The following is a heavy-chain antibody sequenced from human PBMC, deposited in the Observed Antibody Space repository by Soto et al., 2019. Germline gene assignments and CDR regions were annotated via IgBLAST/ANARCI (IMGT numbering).Heavy chain of an antibody. J-gene: IGHJ5*02. CDR3: ARDRGDTLEDWFDP. D-gene: IGHD4-17*01. CDR2: IIPIFGTA. V-gene: IGHV1-69*13. Sequence: SVKVSCKASGGTFSSYAISWVRQAPGQGLEWMGGIIPIFGTANYAQKFQGRVTITADEYTRTAYMELSSLRSEDTAVYYCARDRGDTLEDWFDPWGQGTLVTVSS. CDR1: GGTFSSYA.